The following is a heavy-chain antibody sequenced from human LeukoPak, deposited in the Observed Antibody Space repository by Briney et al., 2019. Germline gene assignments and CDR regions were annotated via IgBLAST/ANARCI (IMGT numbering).Heavy chain of an antibody. V-gene: IGHV3-21*01. CDR2: ISSTSSYK. CDR1: GFTFSSYS. Sequence: PGGSLRLSCAASGFTFSSYSMNWVRQAPGKGLEWVSPISSTSSYKYYADSLKGRFTISRDNAKNSLYLQMNSLRAEDTAVYYCARDPRDYYDSSGYSRFDYWGQGTLVTVSS. CDR3: ARDPRDYYDSSGYSRFDY. D-gene: IGHD3-22*01. J-gene: IGHJ4*02.